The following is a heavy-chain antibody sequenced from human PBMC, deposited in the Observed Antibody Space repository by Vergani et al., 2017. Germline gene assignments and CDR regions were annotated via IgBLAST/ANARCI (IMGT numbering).Heavy chain of an antibody. CDR1: GFTSSSFS. CDR2: ISSSSSTI. CDR3: ARRYGDHDY. D-gene: IGHD4-17*01. J-gene: IGHJ4*02. Sequence: EVQLVESGGGLVQPGGSLRLSGAASGFTSSSFSMNGVRQAPGKGLEWVSYISSSSSTIYYADSVKGRFTISRDNAKNSLYLQMNSLRAEDTAVYYCARRYGDHDYWGQGTLVTVSS. V-gene: IGHV3-48*01.